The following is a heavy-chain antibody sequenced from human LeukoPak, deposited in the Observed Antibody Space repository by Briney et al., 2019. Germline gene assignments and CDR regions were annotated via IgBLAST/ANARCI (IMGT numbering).Heavy chain of an antibody. CDR3: ARGGAARPDY. V-gene: IGHV3-21*05. CDR1: GLILKNYG. D-gene: IGHD6-6*01. Sequence: PGGSLRLSCAASGLILKNYGINWVRQAPGQGLHWVWYIRATSVSIHYADSEQGRFTISRDNAQNSLYLPMNSLRGDDTAVYYCARGGAARPDYWGQGTLVTVSS. J-gene: IGHJ4*02. CDR2: IRATSVSI.